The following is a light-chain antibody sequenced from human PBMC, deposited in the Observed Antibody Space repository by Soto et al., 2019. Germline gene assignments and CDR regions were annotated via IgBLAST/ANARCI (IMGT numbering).Light chain of an antibody. Sequence: EIVLTQSPATLSLSPGEGATLSCGASQSVSSSYLAWYQQKPGLAPRLLIYDASSRDTGIPDRFSGSGSGTDFTLTISRLEPEDFAVYYGQHYVTSTYNFGQGTKLEIK. CDR1: QSVSSSY. J-gene: IGKJ2*01. CDR3: QHYVTSTYN. V-gene: IGKV3D-20*01. CDR2: DAS.